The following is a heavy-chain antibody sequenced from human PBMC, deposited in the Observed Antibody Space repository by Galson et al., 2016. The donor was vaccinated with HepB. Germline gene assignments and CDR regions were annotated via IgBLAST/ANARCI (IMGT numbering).Heavy chain of an antibody. D-gene: IGHD3-3*01. CDR3: ARDLGVYNFWSGYTHYGMDV. J-gene: IGHJ6*02. V-gene: IGHV3-33*01. CDR1: GFTFSTNG. CDR2: IWYDGRKK. Sequence: SLRLSCAASGFTFSTNGMHWVRQAPGKGLDWVAIIWYDGRKKYYADSVKGRFTISRDNSKNTLYLQMNSLRAEDTAVYYCARDLGVYNFWSGYTHYGMDVWGQGTTVTVSS.